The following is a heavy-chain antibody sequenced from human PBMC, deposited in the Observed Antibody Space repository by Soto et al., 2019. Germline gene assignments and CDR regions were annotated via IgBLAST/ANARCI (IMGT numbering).Heavy chain of an antibody. CDR3: ARSKLQLGVDY. Sequence: SETLSLTCTVSGGSISSYYWSWIRQPPGKELEWIGYIYYSGSTNYNPSLKSRVTISVDTSKNQFSLKLSSVTAADTAVYFCARSKLQLGVDYWGQGTLVTVSS. J-gene: IGHJ4*02. CDR1: GGSISSYY. D-gene: IGHD5-12*01. CDR2: IYYSGST. V-gene: IGHV4-59*01.